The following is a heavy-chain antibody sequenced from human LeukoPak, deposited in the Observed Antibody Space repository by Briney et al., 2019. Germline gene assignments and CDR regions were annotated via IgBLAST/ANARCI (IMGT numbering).Heavy chain of an antibody. D-gene: IGHD5-12*01. CDR3: AKDRLSVATVMDV. CDR1: GFIFDDYD. Sequence: GGSLRLSCRASGFIFDDYDMHWVRQAPGKGPEWVSGINWSGSSIGYADSVKGRFTISRDNAKNALYLQMNDLRLEDAALYYCAKDRLSVATVMDVWGLGTTVAVSS. CDR2: INWSGSSI. J-gene: IGHJ6*02. V-gene: IGHV3-9*01.